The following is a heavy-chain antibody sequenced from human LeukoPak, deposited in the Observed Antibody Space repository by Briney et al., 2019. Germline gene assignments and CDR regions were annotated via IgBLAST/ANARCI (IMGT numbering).Heavy chain of an antibody. V-gene: IGHV1-69*01. D-gene: IGHD2-2*01. CDR3: AREGPIVVVPAAPNYYYYYGMDV. CDR1: GGTFSSYA. CDR2: IIPIFGTA. Sequence: ASVKVSCKASGGTFSSYAISWVRQAPGQGLEWMGGIIPIFGTANYAQKFQGRVTITADESTSTAYMELSSLRSEDTAVYYCAREGPIVVVPAAPNYYYYYGMDVWGQGTTVTVSS. J-gene: IGHJ6*02.